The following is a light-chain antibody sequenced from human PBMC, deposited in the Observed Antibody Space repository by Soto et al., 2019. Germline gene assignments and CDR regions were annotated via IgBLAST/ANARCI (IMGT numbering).Light chain of an antibody. CDR1: QDIKQY. V-gene: IGKV1-33*01. CDR2: DAS. Sequence: DIQMTQSPSSVSASVGDRVTITCQASQDIKQYLNWYQHKPGRAPKVLVYDASNLETGVPSRFSGSGSGTDYTFTISSLQPEDVATYYCQQYGNLPFTFGPGTKVDI. J-gene: IGKJ3*01. CDR3: QQYGNLPFT.